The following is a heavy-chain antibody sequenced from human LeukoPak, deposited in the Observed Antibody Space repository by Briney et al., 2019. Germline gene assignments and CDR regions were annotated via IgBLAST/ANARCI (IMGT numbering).Heavy chain of an antibody. J-gene: IGHJ6*03. CDR1: GFTFSDYY. Sequence: SGGSLRLSCAASGFTFSDYYMSWIRQAPGKGLEWVSYISSSGSTIYYADSVKGRFTISRDNAKNSLYLQKNSLRAEDTAVYYCARLFPTYSSSWYYYYYYYMDVWGKGTTVTVSS. CDR2: ISSSGSTI. CDR3: ARLFPTYSSSWYYYYYYYMDV. V-gene: IGHV3-11*04. D-gene: IGHD6-13*01.